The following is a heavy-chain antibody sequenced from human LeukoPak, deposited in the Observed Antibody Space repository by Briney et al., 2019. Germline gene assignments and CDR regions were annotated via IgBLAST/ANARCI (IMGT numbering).Heavy chain of an antibody. V-gene: IGHV4-39*07. Sequence: SETLSLTCTVSGGSISGSSYYWGWIRQPPGKGLEWIGSIYYSGSTYYNPSLKSRVTISVDTSKNQFSLKLSSVTAADTAVYYCARVTRNYFDYWGQGTLVTVSS. CDR1: GGSISGSSYY. CDR3: ARVTRNYFDY. CDR2: IYYSGST. J-gene: IGHJ4*02.